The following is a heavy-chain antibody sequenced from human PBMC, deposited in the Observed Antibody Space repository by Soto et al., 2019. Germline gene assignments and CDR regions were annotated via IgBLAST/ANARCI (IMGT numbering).Heavy chain of an antibody. Sequence: SETLSLTCSVSGDYIHVGGYYWTWIRQRPGKGLEWMGYIYYTGKTYYSPSLESRLTMSVDRSKNQFSLRLTSVTAADTAVYFCGRDLTSNANCIDPWGQGTLVTVSS. J-gene: IGHJ5*02. CDR1: GDYIHVGGYY. D-gene: IGHD2-2*01. CDR3: GRDLTSNANCIDP. V-gene: IGHV4-30-4*01. CDR2: IYYTGKT.